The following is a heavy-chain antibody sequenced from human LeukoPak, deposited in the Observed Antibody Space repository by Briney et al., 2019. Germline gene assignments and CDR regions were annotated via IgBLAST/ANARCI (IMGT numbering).Heavy chain of an antibody. CDR1: GFTFSRYS. J-gene: IGHJ3*02. D-gene: IGHD5-18*01. V-gene: IGHV3-21*01. CDR3: ARDMPRASGYNGAFDI. Sequence: PGGSLRLSCAASGFTFSRYSMNWVRRAPGKGLEWVSAISPSSDFIYYADSVKGRFTVSRDNAQNSLYLQMNSLRTEDTAVYYCARDMPRASGYNGAFDIWGQGTMVTVSS. CDR2: ISPSSDFI.